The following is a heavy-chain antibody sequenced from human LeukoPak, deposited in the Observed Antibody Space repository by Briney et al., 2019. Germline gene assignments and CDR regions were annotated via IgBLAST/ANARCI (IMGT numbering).Heavy chain of an antibody. V-gene: IGHV4-59*12. Sequence: SETLSLTCTVSGGSISIYYWSWIRQPPGKGLEWIGYIYNSGSTNYNPSLKSRVTISVDKSKNQFSLKLSSVTAADTAVYYCARTGGCGGDCFTIRALDAFDIWGQGTMVTVSS. J-gene: IGHJ3*02. CDR2: IYNSGST. CDR3: ARTGGCGGDCFTIRALDAFDI. D-gene: IGHD2-21*02. CDR1: GGSISIYY.